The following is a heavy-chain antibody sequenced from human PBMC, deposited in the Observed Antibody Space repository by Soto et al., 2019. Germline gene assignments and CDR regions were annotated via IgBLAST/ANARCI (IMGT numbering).Heavy chain of an antibody. CDR2: IFHDGTA. CDR1: GVSVSSGNG. V-gene: IGHV4-4*02. Sequence: QVKLQESGPGLATPSGTLSLTCAVSGVSVSSGNGWPGVRQTPLRGLAYIGEIFHDGTANYYPSCARRVAIAVDTSTNQFAMKMTSVTAADTAIYVCARLVYDTRLNYMYFDFWGQGALVTVSS. D-gene: IGHD2-8*01. CDR3: ARLVYDTRLNYMYFDF. J-gene: IGHJ4*02.